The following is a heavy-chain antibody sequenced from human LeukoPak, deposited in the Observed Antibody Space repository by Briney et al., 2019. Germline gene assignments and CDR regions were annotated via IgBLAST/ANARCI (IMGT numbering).Heavy chain of an antibody. CDR3: ARVGLDGLDY. Sequence: SETLSLTCTVSGGSISSGGYYWSWIRQPPGKGLEWIGYIYHSGSTYYNPSLKSRVTISVDRSKNQFSLKLSSVTAAGTAVYYCARVGLDGLDYWGQGTLVTVSS. V-gene: IGHV4-30-2*01. CDR2: IYHSGST. D-gene: IGHD5-24*01. J-gene: IGHJ4*02. CDR1: GGSISSGGYY.